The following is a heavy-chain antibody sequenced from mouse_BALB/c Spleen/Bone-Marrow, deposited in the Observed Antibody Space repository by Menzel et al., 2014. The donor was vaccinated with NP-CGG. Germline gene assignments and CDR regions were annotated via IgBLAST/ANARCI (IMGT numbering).Heavy chain of an antibody. J-gene: IGHJ3*01. CDR3: AREREYDWFAY. Sequence: EVKLMESGGGLVKPGGSLKLSCAASGFTFSSYAMSWVRQTPEKRLEWVASINNGGSTYYPDSVKGRFTISRDNASNILFLQMSSLRSEDSAMYYCAREREYDWFAYWGQGTLVTVSA. CDR2: INNGGST. V-gene: IGHV5-6-5*01. D-gene: IGHD2-14*01. CDR1: GFTFSSYA.